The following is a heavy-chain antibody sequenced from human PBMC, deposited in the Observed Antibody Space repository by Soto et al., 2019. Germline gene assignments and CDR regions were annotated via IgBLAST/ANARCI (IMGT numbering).Heavy chain of an antibody. J-gene: IGHJ5*02. D-gene: IGHD6-6*01. CDR2: ISWNSGNI. CDR3: VKASTYSSSQGWFDP. V-gene: IGHV3-9*01. Sequence: EVQLVESGGGLVQPGRSLRLSCAASGFSFDGYAMNWVRQPPGKGLEWVSGISWNSGNIDYADSVKGRFTISRDNAKNSLYLQMNSLRAEDTALYYCVKASTYSSSQGWFDPWRQGTMVTVSS. CDR1: GFSFDGYA.